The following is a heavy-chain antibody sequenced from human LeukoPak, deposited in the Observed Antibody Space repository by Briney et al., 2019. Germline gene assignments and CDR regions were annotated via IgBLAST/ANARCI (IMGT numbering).Heavy chain of an antibody. CDR2: IIPIIGVV. CDR1: GYTLTELS. Sequence: ASVKVSCKVSGYTLTELSMHWVRQAPGKGLEWMGRIIPIIGVVNYAQKFQGRVTITADTSTAYLELSSLRSDDTAVYYCAKVSHGASDWGQGTLVTVSS. CDR3: AKVSHGASD. D-gene: IGHD3-10*01. J-gene: IGHJ4*02. V-gene: IGHV1-24*01.